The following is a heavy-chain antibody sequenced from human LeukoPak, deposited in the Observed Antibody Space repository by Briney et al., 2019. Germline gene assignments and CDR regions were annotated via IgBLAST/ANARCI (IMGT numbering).Heavy chain of an antibody. V-gene: IGHV3-74*01. CDR2: INSDGSRT. CDR3: AKSSYSSSWYVFYYGMDV. CDR1: GFTFSIYW. D-gene: IGHD6-13*01. Sequence: GGSLRLSCAASGFTFSIYWMHWVRQPPRRGLVWVSRINSDGSRTSYADSVKGRFTISRDNAKNTLYLQMNSLRAEDTAVYYCAKSSYSSSWYVFYYGMDVWGKGTTVTVSS. J-gene: IGHJ6*04.